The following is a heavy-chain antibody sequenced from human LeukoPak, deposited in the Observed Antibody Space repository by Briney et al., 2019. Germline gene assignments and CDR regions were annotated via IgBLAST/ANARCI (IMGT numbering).Heavy chain of an antibody. CDR1: GGSYSGYY. CDR3: ARGRSVRARDGYKPLDY. Sequence: KPSETLSLTCAVYGGSYSGYYWSWIRQPPGTGLEWIGEINHSGSTNYNPSLKSRVTISVDTSKNQFSLKLSSVTAADTAVYYCARGRSVRARDGYKPLDYWGQGTLVTVSS. J-gene: IGHJ4*02. CDR2: INHSGST. V-gene: IGHV4-34*01. D-gene: IGHD5-24*01.